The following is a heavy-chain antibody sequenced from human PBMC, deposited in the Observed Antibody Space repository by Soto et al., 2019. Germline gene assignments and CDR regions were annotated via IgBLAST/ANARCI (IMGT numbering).Heavy chain of an antibody. CDR3: ARKGHCSGGSCYKYYYYGMDV. J-gene: IGHJ6*02. Sequence: QVQLVESGGGVVQPGRSLRLSCAASGFTFSSYGMHWVRQAPGKGLEWVAVIWYDGSNKYYADSVKGRFNISRDNSKNTLYLQMTSLSAEDTAVYYCARKGHCSGGSCYKYYYYGMDVWGQGTTVTVSS. CDR2: IWYDGSNK. V-gene: IGHV3-33*01. CDR1: GFTFSSYG. D-gene: IGHD2-15*01.